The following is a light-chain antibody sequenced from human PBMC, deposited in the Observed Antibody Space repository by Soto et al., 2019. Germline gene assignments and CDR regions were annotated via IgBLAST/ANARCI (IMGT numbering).Light chain of an antibody. CDR2: DVS. CDR3: CSYAGSYHVV. V-gene: IGLV2-11*01. Sequence: QSALTQPRSVSGSPGQSVTISCTGTSSDVGGYNYVSWYQQHPGKAPKLMIYDVSKRPSGVPDRFSGSKSGNTASLTISGLQAEDEAHYYCCSYAGSYHVVFGGGTKLTVL. CDR1: SSDVGGYNY. J-gene: IGLJ2*01.